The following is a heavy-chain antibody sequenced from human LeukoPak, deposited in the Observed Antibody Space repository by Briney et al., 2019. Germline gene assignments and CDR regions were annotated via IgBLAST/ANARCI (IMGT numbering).Heavy chain of an antibody. V-gene: IGHV1-24*01. D-gene: IGHD4-17*01. CDR1: GYSVTEVA. CDR2: FHPKDADM. CDR3: ARDQTYGDYGGIPDY. J-gene: IGHJ4*02. Sequence: ASVKVSCKVSGYSVTEVAIHWVRQTPGEGLEWMGGFHPKDADMIYAQKFQGRVTLTRDTSTSTVYMELSSLRSEDTAVYYCARDQTYGDYGGIPDYWGQGTLVTVSS.